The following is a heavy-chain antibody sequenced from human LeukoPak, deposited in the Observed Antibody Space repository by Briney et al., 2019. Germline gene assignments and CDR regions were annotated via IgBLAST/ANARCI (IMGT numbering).Heavy chain of an antibody. D-gene: IGHD1-26*01. J-gene: IGHJ3*02. Sequence: SETLSLTCAVYGGSFSGYYWSWIRQPPGKGLEWIGYIYYSGSTNYNPSLKSRVTISVDTSKNQFSLKLSSVTAADTAVYYCARRFSGSYYSPDAFDIWGQGTMVTVSS. CDR2: IYYSGST. V-gene: IGHV4-59*08. CDR1: GGSFSGYY. CDR3: ARRFSGSYYSPDAFDI.